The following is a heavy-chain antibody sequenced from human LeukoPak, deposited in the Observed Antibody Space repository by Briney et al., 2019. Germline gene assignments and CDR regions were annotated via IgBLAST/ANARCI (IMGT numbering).Heavy chain of an antibody. J-gene: IGHJ4*02. V-gene: IGHV6-1*01. Sequence: KASQTLSLTCAISGASLSSNSVAWNWIRQSPSRGLEWLGRTYYTSKWYNDYAVSVKSRITINPDTSKNQFSLQLDSVTPEDTAVYYCARHQTGYGSAWSLHQFDYWGQGTLVTVSS. CDR3: ARHQTGYGSAWSLHQFDY. CDR1: GASLSSNSVA. CDR2: TYYTSKWYN. D-gene: IGHD6-13*01.